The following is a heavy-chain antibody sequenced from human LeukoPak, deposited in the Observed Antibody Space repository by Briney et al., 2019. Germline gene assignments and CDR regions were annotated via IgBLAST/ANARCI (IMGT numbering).Heavy chain of an antibody. CDR2: IIPILGIA. CDR1: GGTFSSYA. V-gene: IGHV1-69*04. Sequence: SVKVSCKASGGTFSSYAISWVRQAPGQGLEWMGRIIPILGIANYAQKFQGRVTITADKSTSTAYMELGSLRSEDTAVYYCASSGSTIYDCSGGSCYSMDVWGQGTTVTVSS. J-gene: IGHJ6*02. CDR3: ASSGSTIYDCSGGSCYSMDV. D-gene: IGHD2-15*01.